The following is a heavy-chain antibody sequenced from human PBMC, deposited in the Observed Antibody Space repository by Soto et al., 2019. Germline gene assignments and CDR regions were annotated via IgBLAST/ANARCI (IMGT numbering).Heavy chain of an antibody. Sequence: EVQLVESGGAMVHPGGSMRLSCVASGFKFDDYAIHWVRQVAGKGLEWVSAINWSGEMIAYADSVKGRSTISRDNAKNYVAMQINSLGPEDEALYYCARDRIGRFYAIDVWGQGTPVTVSS. CDR2: INWSGEMI. CDR1: GFKFDDYA. J-gene: IGHJ6*01. CDR3: ARDRIGRFYAIDV. D-gene: IGHD2-15*01. V-gene: IGHV3-9*01.